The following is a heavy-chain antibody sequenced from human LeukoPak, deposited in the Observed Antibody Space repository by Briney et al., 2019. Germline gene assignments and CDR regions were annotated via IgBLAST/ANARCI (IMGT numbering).Heavy chain of an antibody. CDR3: AKEVVVAALDY. Sequence: PSETLSLTCGVSGGSISSSIRWSWVRQAPGKGLEWVSAISGSGGSTYYADSVKGRFTISRDNSKNTLYLQMNSLRAEDTAVYYCAKEVVVAALDYWGQGTLVTVSS. D-gene: IGHD2-15*01. V-gene: IGHV3-23*01. CDR2: ISGSGGST. J-gene: IGHJ4*02. CDR1: GGSISSSIR.